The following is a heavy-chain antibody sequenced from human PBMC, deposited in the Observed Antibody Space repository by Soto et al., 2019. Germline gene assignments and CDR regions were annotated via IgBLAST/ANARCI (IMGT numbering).Heavy chain of an antibody. Sequence: EVQLLESGGDLVQPGRSLRLSGAASGFTFSGYAMSWVRQAPGKGLEWVSVIHGGGNSAYYADSVKGRFTISRDNSKNTLYLQMSSLRGEDTAVYYCAKNRSRVTTSWHFDYWGQGTLVTFSS. CDR1: GFTFSGYA. CDR2: IHGGGNSA. CDR3: AKNRSRVTTSWHFDY. J-gene: IGHJ4*02. D-gene: IGHD4-17*01. V-gene: IGHV3-23*01.